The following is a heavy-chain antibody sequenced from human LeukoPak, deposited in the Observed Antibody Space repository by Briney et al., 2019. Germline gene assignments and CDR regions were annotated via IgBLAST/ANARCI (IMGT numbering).Heavy chain of an antibody. J-gene: IGHJ4*02. CDR1: GFTFDDYG. V-gene: IGHV3-20*04. Sequence: GGSLRLSCAASGFTFDDYGMSWVRQAPGKGLEWVSGINWNGGSRGYADSVKGRFTMSRDNSKNSLYLQMNSLRTQDTALYYCAKGYSYDSSGYYYLDYWGQGTLVTVSS. D-gene: IGHD3-22*01. CDR3: AKGYSYDSSGYYYLDY. CDR2: INWNGGSR.